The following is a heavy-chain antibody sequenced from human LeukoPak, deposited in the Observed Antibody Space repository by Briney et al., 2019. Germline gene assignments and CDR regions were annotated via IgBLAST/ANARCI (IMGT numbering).Heavy chain of an antibody. J-gene: IGHJ3*02. CDR3: ARFLKVVVVATDAFDI. V-gene: IGHV4-31*02. CDR2: IYYSGST. CDR1: GFTFSSAW. Sequence: LRLSCAASGFTFSSAWMNWVRQYPGKGLEWIGYIYYSGSTYYNPSLKSRVTISVDTSKNQFSLKLSSVTAADTAVYYCARFLKVVVVATDAFDIWGQGTMVTVSS. D-gene: IGHD2-15*01.